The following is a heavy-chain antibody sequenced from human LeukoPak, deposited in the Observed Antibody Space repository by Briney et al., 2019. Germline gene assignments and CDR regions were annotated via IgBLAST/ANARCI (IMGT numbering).Heavy chain of an antibody. CDR1: GGSISSGGYY. CDR3: ARHAWRQVIPVFDL. J-gene: IGHJ4*02. CDR2: IYYSGST. D-gene: IGHD2-21*01. V-gene: IGHV4-31*03. Sequence: PSQTLSLTCTVSGGSISSGGYYWSWIRQHPGKGLEWIGYIYYSGSTYYNPSLKSRVTISVDTSKNQFSLKLSSVTAADTAMYYCARHAWRQVIPVFDLWGQGTLVTVSS.